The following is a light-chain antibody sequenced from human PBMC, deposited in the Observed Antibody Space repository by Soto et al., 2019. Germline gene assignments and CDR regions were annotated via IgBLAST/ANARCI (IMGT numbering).Light chain of an antibody. J-gene: IGLJ2*01. V-gene: IGLV1-44*01. CDR3: GTWDSSLSAV. Sequence: QSVLTQAPSASGTPGQRVTISCSRGSSNMGSITVNWYQVLPGTAPKLLIYSNDQRPSGVPDRFSGSKSGTTATLGITGLQTGDEADYYCGTWDSSLSAVFGGGTKVTVL. CDR2: SND. CDR1: SSNMGSIT.